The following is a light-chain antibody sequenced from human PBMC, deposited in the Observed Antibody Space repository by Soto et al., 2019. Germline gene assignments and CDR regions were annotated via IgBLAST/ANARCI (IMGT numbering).Light chain of an antibody. J-gene: IGKJ4*01. CDR2: DTS. Sequence: EIVLTQSPATLSLSPGERTTLYCRAIQIFINYLTWSQQKLGQAPRLLIYDTSNRATGIPARFSGSGSGTVFTLTISSLEPEDFAVYYCQQRSNWPLTFGGGTKVDIK. CDR1: QIFINY. V-gene: IGKV3-11*01. CDR3: QQRSNWPLT.